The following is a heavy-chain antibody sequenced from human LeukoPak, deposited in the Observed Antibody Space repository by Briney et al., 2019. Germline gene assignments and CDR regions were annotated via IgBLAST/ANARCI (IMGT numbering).Heavy chain of an antibody. CDR2: INPNTGGT. CDR3: ARGDYYGSGSYYRYGMDV. CDR1: GYTFTGYY. V-gene: IGHV1-2*02. J-gene: IGHJ6*02. Sequence: GASVKVSCKASGYTFTGYYMHWVRQAPGQGLEWMGWINPNTGGTNYAQKFQGRVTMTRDTSVSTAYMELSRLRSDDTAVYYCARGDYYGSGSYYRYGMDVWGQGTTVTVSS. D-gene: IGHD3-10*01.